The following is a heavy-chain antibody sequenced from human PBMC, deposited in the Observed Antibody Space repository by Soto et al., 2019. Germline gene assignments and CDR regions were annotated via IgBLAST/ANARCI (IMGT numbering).Heavy chain of an antibody. CDR2: VSHDGRNT. Sequence: VQLVESGGGVVQPGRSLRLSCAASGFTFSDYAMHWVRQAPGKGLEWVAVVSHDGRNTHYADSVKGRFTISRDSSKNTVSVERPSLGAEDTAVYYCAKGGRQWLVTSDFNYWGQGALVTVSS. CDR1: GFTFSDYA. D-gene: IGHD6-19*01. J-gene: IGHJ4*02. CDR3: AKGGRQWLVTSDFNY. V-gene: IGHV3-30*18.